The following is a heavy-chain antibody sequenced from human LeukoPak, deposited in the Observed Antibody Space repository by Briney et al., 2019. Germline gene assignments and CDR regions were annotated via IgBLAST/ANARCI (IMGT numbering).Heavy chain of an antibody. D-gene: IGHD2-15*01. Sequence: GASVKVSCKVSGYTLTELSMHWVRQAPGKGLEWMGGFNAEDGETIYAQKFQGRVTMTEDTSTDTAYMELSSLRSEDTAVYYCATAEYCSGGSCYSLDYWGQGTLVTVSS. CDR3: ATAEYCSGGSCYSLDY. CDR2: FNAEDGET. V-gene: IGHV1-24*01. J-gene: IGHJ4*02. CDR1: GYTLTELS.